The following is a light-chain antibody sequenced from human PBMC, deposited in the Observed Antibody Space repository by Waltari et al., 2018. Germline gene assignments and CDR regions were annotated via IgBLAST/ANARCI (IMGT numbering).Light chain of an antibody. CDR3: QQYNSWPPYT. V-gene: IGKV3D-15*01. J-gene: IGKJ2*01. CDR1: ESVSTN. Sequence: VMTQSPGTLTVSLGDKVTLSCRVSESVSTNLAWYQQKPGQAPRVLIYGASTRAAGTPARFSGSGSRTEFSLTISSLQPEDSAVYYCQQYNSWPPYTFGQGTKLDI. CDR2: GAS.